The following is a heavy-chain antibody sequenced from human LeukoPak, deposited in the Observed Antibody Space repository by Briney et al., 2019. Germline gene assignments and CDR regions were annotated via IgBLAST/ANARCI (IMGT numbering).Heavy chain of an antibody. CDR2: IRSSDGST. D-gene: IGHD6-13*01. V-gene: IGHV3-23*01. CDR3: AKDPYSSSHYYFDD. CDR1: GFTVSNNY. Sequence: GGSLRLSCAASGFTVSNNYMSWVRQAPGKGLEWISTIRSSDGSTYYADSVKGRFTISRDNSKNTLYLQMNSLRAEDTAVYYCAKDPYSSSHYYFDDWGQGTLVTVSS. J-gene: IGHJ4*02.